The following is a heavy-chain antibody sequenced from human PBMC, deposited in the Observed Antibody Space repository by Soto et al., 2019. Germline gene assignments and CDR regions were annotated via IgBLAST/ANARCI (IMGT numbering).Heavy chain of an antibody. V-gene: IGHV1-2*02. CDR3: AREGPDTAMVTNY. CDR1: GYTFTGYY. Sequence: ASVKVSCKASGYTFTGYYMHWVRQAPGQGLEWMGWINPSSGGTNYAQKFQGRVTMTRDTPISTAYMELSRLRSDDTAVYYCAREGPDTAMVTNYWGQGTLVTVSS. D-gene: IGHD5-18*01. CDR2: INPSSGGT. J-gene: IGHJ4*02.